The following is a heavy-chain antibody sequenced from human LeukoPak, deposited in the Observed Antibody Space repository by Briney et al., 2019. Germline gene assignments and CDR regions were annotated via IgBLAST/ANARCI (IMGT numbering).Heavy chain of an antibody. CDR3: ARGGSVLVVTPVRWAFDAFDI. V-gene: IGHV3-11*04. CDR1: GFTFSDYY. J-gene: IGHJ3*02. Sequence: PGGSLRLSCAASGFTFSDYYMSWIRQAPGKGLEWVSYISSSGSTIYYADSVKGRFTISRDNAKNSLYLQMNSLGAEDTAVYYCARGGSVLVVTPVRWAFDAFDIWGQGTMVTVSS. CDR2: ISSSGSTI. D-gene: IGHD4-23*01.